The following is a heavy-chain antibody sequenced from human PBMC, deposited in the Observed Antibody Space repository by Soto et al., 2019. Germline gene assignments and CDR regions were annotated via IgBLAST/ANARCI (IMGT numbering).Heavy chain of an antibody. CDR2: IIPILGIA. CDR1: GGTFSSYT. J-gene: IGHJ4*02. D-gene: IGHD5-18*01. Sequence: QVQLVQSGAEVKKPGSSVKVSCKASGGTFSSYTISWVRQAPGQGLEWMGRIIPILGIANYAQKFQGRVTITADKSTSTAYMELSSLRSEDTAVYYCARDPGYSYGSSEIFDYWGQGTLVTVSS. V-gene: IGHV1-69*08. CDR3: ARDPGYSYGSSEIFDY.